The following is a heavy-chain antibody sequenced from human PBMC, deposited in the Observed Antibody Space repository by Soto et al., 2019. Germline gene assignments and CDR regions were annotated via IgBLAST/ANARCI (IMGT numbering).Heavy chain of an antibody. J-gene: IGHJ4*02. CDR1: GFTFSNVW. Sequence: EVQLVESGGGLVQPGGSLRLSCAGSGFTFSNVWMNWVRQAPGKGLEWVGRIKSETDGGTIDYAAPVKGRFTISRDDSNNTLYLQMNSLNTEDTATYYCTPLALKYNSDWYPLSDWGQGTRVTVSS. CDR3: TPLALKYNSDWYPLSD. CDR2: IKSETDGGTI. D-gene: IGHD6-19*01. V-gene: IGHV3-15*07.